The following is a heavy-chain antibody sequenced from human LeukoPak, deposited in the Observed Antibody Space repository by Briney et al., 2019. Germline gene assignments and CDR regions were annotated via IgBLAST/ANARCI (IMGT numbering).Heavy chain of an antibody. V-gene: IGHV1-46*03. J-gene: IGHJ4*02. Sequence: ASVKVSCKASGYTFTSYYMHWVRQAPGQGLEWMGIINPSGGSTSYAQKFQGRVTMTRDTSTSTVYMELSSLRSEDTAVYYCARAKRITMVRGVIPYYWGQGTLVTVSS. CDR3: ARAKRITMVRGVIPYY. D-gene: IGHD3-10*01. CDR2: INPSGGST. CDR1: GYTFTSYY.